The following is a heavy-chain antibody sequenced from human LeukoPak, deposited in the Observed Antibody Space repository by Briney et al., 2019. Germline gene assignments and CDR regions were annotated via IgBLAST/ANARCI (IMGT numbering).Heavy chain of an antibody. V-gene: IGHV3-21*01. CDR1: GFIFSSYW. CDR2: ISSSSSYI. J-gene: IGHJ3*01. D-gene: IGHD3-16*02. Sequence: GGSLRLSCAASGFIFSSYWMSWVRQAPGKGLEWVSSISSSSSYIYYADSGKGRFTISRDNAKNSLYLQMNSLGAEDSAVYYCARDSLHPRRLSDAFDVWGQGTMVTVSS. CDR3: ARDSLHPRRLSDAFDV.